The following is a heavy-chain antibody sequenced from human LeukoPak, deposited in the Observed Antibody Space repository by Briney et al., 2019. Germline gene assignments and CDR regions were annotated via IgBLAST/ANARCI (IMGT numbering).Heavy chain of an antibody. Sequence: GGSLRLSCAASGFTVSSNYMSWVRQAPGKGLEWVSVIYSGGSTYYADSVKGRFTISRDNSKNTLYLQMNSLRAEDTAVYYCARDVGWSARISYYYGMDVWGQGTTVTVSS. J-gene: IGHJ6*02. CDR3: ARDVGWSARISYYYGMDV. CDR1: GFTVSSNY. V-gene: IGHV3-53*01. CDR2: IYSGGST. D-gene: IGHD2-15*01.